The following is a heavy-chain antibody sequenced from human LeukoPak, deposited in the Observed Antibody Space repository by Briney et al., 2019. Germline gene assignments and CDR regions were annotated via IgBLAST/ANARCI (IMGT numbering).Heavy chain of an antibody. D-gene: IGHD5-18*01. CDR3: VREARGYRYTYFDY. Sequence: GGSLRLSCAASGFTFSNYWMSWVRQAPGKGLEWVAAVSSGFHAFFADSVQGRFTVSREDARNSLYLQMNSLRAGDTAVYYCVREARGYRYTYFDYWGQGTLVTVSS. V-gene: IGHV3-13*01. CDR2: VSSGFHA. J-gene: IGHJ4*02. CDR1: GFTFSNYW.